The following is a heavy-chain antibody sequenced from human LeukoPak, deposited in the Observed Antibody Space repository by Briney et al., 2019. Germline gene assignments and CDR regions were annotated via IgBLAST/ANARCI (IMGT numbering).Heavy chain of an antibody. CDR3: AKSLRFLEWSADV. CDR1: GFTFSNYA. CDR2: INGNGGST. Sequence: GGSLRLSCAASGFTFSNYAMSWVRQAPGKGLEWVSGINGNGGSTYYADSVKGRFTISRDNSKNTLYLQMNSLRAEDTAVYYCAKSLRFLEWSADVWGQGTTVTVSS. D-gene: IGHD3-3*01. V-gene: IGHV3-23*01. J-gene: IGHJ6*02.